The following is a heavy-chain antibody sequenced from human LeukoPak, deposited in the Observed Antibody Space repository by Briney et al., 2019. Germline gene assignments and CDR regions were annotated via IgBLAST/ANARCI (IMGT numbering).Heavy chain of an antibody. Sequence: SQTLSLTCTVSGASISSGGYYWSWIRQHPGKGLEWIGYISYSESPYYNPSLKSRVTISVDTSRNQFSLKLSSVTAADTAVYYCARGPHCSSTSCYSEYFHHWGQGTLVTVSP. CDR1: GASISSGGYY. D-gene: IGHD2-2*01. CDR3: ARGPHCSSTSCYSEYFHH. V-gene: IGHV4-31*03. J-gene: IGHJ1*01. CDR2: ISYSESP.